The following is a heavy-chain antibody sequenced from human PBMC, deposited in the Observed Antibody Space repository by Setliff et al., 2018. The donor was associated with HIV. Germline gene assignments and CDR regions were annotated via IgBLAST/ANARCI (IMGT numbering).Heavy chain of an antibody. CDR1: GYTFTGYY. J-gene: IGHJ1*01. V-gene: IGHV1-2*02. CDR3: ARDHGMRDYGGNVLLREYFLH. CDR2: ITPNSGGT. D-gene: IGHD4-17*01. Sequence: GASVKVSCKASGYTFTGYYMHWVRQAPGQGLEWMGWITPNSGGTNYAQKFQGRVTMTRDTSISTAYMELSRLRSDDTAVYYCARDHGMRDYGGNVLLREYFLHWGQGTLVTVSS.